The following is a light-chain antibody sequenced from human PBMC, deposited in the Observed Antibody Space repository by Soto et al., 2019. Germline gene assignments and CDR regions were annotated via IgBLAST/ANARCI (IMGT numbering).Light chain of an antibody. CDR3: CSYAGSSTFVV. J-gene: IGLJ2*01. CDR2: EVT. CDR1: SSDVGSYNL. Sequence: QSVLTQPASVSGSPGQSITISCTGTSSDVGSYNLVYWYQQYPGKAPKLMIYEVTKRPSGVSNRFSGSKSGNTASLTISGLQAEDEADYYCCSYAGSSTFVVFGGGTQLTVL. V-gene: IGLV2-23*02.